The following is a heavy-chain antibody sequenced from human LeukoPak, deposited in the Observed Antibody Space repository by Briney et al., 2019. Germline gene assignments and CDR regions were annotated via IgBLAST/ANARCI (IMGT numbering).Heavy chain of an antibody. J-gene: IGHJ4*02. D-gene: IGHD1-14*01. Sequence: PGGSLRLSCAASGFTFSSYSMNWVRQAPEKGLEWVSSISSSSSYIYYADSVKGRFTISRDNAKNSLYLQMNSLRAEDTAVYYCAREPEVGFDYWGQGNRVTVSS. V-gene: IGHV3-21*01. CDR3: AREPEVGFDY. CDR2: ISSSSSYI. CDR1: GFTFSSYS.